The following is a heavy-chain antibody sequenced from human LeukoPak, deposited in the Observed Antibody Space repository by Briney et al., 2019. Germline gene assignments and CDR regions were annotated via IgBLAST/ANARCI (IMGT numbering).Heavy chain of an antibody. V-gene: IGHV4-34*01. CDR2: INHSGST. CDR1: GGSFSGYY. J-gene: IGHJ4*02. CDR3: ARVEVGCSGGSCYFRPTFDY. D-gene: IGHD2-15*01. Sequence: PSETLSLTCAVYGGSFSGYYWSWIRQPPGKGLEWIGEINHSGSTNYNPSLKSRVTISVDTSKNQFSLKLSSVTAADTAVYYCARVEVGCSGGSCYFRPTFDYWGQGTLVTVSS.